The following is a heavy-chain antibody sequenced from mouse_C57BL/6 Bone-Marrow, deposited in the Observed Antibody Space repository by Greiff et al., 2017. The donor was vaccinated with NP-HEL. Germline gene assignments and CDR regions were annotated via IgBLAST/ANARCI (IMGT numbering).Heavy chain of an antibody. CDR3: TTGDYYGSSYDDY. J-gene: IGHJ2*01. D-gene: IGHD1-1*01. CDR2: IDPENGDT. Sequence: EVKLQQSGAELVRPGASVKLSCTASGFNIKDDYMHWVKQRPEQGLEWIGWIDPENGDTEYASKFQGKATITADTSSNTAYRQLSSLTSEDTAVYYCTTGDYYGSSYDDYWGQGTTLTVSS. V-gene: IGHV14-4*01. CDR1: GFNIKDDY.